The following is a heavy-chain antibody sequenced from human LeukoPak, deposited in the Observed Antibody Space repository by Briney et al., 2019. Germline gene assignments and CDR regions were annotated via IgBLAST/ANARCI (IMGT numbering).Heavy chain of an antibody. J-gene: IGHJ4*02. CDR1: GGSFSGYY. CDR3: ARRSRDYDSSGYYYRFDY. V-gene: IGHV4-34*01. CDR2: INHSGST. Sequence: PSETLSLTCAVYGGSFSGYYWSWIRQPPGKGLEWIGEINHSGSTNYNPSLKSRVTISVDTSKNQFSLKLSSVTAADTAVYYCARRSRDYDSSGYYYRFDYWGQGTLVTVSS. D-gene: IGHD3-22*01.